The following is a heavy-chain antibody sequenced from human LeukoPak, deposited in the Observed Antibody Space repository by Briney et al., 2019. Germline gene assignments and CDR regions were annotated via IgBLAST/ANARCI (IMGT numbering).Heavy chain of an antibody. J-gene: IGHJ4*02. V-gene: IGHV3-11*01. D-gene: IGHD2-21*02. CDR2: ISSSGSTI. CDR1: GFTFSDYY. CDR3: ARDRGNIMVVTAPIDY. Sequence: GGSLRLSCAASGFTFSDYYMSWIRQAPGKGLEWVSYISSSGSTIYYADSVKGRFTISRDNAKNSLYLQMNSLRAEDTAVYYCARDRGNIMVVTAPIDYWGQGTLVTVSS.